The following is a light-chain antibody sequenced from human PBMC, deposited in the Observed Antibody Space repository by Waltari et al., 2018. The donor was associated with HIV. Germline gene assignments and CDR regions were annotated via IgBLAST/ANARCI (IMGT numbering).Light chain of an antibody. Sequence: QSVLTQPPSASGTPGQRVTISCSGSSSNIGSNYVYWYQQLPGTAPKLLIYRNNQRPSGVPDRFSGSKSGTSASLAISGLRSEDEADYYCAAWVDSLSVVFGGGTKLNVL. CDR2: RNN. CDR1: SSNIGSNY. J-gene: IGLJ2*01. V-gene: IGLV1-47*01. CDR3: AAWVDSLSVV.